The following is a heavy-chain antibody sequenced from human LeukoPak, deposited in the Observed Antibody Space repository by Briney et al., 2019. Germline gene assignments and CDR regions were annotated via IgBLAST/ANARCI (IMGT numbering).Heavy chain of an antibody. V-gene: IGHV4-61*02. J-gene: IGHJ4*02. CDR2: IYTSGST. Sequence: SETLSLTCTVSGGSISSGSYYWSWIRQPAGKGLEWIGRIYTSGSTNYNPSLKSRVTISVDTSKNQFSLKLSSVTAADTAVYYCASGPLKGYYGSGSPPARWGQGTLVTVSS. CDR3: ASGPLKGYYGSGSPPAR. D-gene: IGHD3-10*01. CDR1: GGSISSGSYY.